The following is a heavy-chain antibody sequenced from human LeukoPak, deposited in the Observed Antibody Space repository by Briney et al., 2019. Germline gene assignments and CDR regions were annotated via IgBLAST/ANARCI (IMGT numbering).Heavy chain of an antibody. J-gene: IGHJ6*03. Sequence: TGGSLRLSCAASGFTFGSYGMSWVRQAPGKGLEWVSSISRSGSHTCYADSVKGRFTISRDNAKNSLYLQMNSLRAEDTALYYCDSGAGASSYLPRIYYYYMDVWGKGTTVTVSS. V-gene: IGHV3-21*04. CDR1: GFTFGSYG. D-gene: IGHD5-18*01. CDR2: ISRSGSHT. CDR3: DSGAGASSYLPRIYYYYMDV.